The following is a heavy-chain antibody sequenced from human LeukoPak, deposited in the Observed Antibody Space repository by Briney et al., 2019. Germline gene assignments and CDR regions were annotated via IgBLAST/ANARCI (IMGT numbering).Heavy chain of an antibody. D-gene: IGHD3-9*01. V-gene: IGHV3-11*01. CDR3: ARYLDYDILTGYEGGFDY. J-gene: IGHJ4*02. CDR2: ISSSGSTI. CDR1: GFTFSDYY. Sequence: GGSLRLSCAASGFTFSDYYMSWIRQAPGKGLEWVSYISSSGSTIYYADSVKGRFTISRDNAKNSLYLQMNSLRAEDTAVYYCARYLDYDILTGYEGGFDYWGQGTLVTVSS.